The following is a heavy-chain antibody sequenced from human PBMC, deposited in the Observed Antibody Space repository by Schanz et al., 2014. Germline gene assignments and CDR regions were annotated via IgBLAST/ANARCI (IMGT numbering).Heavy chain of an antibody. Sequence: EVQLLESGGGLVQPGGSLRLSCAASGFTFRGYAMSWVRQAPGRGLEWVSIISGSGGSTYYADSVKGRFTISRDNSKNTLYLQMNSLRVEDTAVYYCAKGRFGELSAFDIWGQGTMVTVSS. CDR2: ISGSGGST. CDR1: GFTFRGYA. V-gene: IGHV3-23*01. J-gene: IGHJ3*02. D-gene: IGHD3-10*01. CDR3: AKGRFGELSAFDI.